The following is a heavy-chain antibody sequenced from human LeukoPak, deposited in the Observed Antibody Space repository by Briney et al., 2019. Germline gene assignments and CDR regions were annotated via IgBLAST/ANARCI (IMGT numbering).Heavy chain of an antibody. CDR1: GFTVSSTY. J-gene: IGHJ4*02. V-gene: IGHV3-53*01. CDR3: ARAKPKNMVRGLIMRRESRYYFDY. Sequence: TSGSLTLSCTASGFTVSSTYMSWVRQAPGKGLEWVSVIYNGGSTYYADSLKGRFTISIDNSKNTLYIQMNSLSAEDTAVYYCARAKPKNMVRGLIMRRESRYYFDYWGQGTLGTVSS. CDR2: IYNGGST. D-gene: IGHD3-10*01.